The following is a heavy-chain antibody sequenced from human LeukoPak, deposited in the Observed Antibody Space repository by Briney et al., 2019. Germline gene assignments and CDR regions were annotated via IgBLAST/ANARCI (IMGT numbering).Heavy chain of an antibody. V-gene: IGHV3-23*01. CDR2: ISGSGGST. D-gene: IGHD3-22*01. CDR3: AKDYYDSSGYPT. J-gene: IGHJ5*02. Sequence: GGSLRLSCAASGFTFSGYGMSWVRQAPGKGLEWVSAISGSGGSTYYADSVKGRFTISRDNSKNTLYLQMNSLRAEDTAVYYCAKDYYDSSGYPTWGQGTLVTVSS. CDR1: GFTFSGYG.